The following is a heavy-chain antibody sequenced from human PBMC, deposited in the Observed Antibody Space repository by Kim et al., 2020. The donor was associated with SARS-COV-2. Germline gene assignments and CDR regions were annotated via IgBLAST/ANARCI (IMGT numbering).Heavy chain of an antibody. CDR1: GGSVSSGSYY. J-gene: IGHJ4*02. Sequence: SETLSLTCTVSGGSVSSGSYYWSWIRQPPGKGLEWIGYIYYSGSTNYNPSLKSRVTISVDTSKNQFSLKLSSVTAADTAVYYCASPGVIGDFDYWGQGTLVTVSS. V-gene: IGHV4-61*01. CDR3: ASPGVIGDFDY. D-gene: IGHD2-21*01. CDR2: IYYSGST.